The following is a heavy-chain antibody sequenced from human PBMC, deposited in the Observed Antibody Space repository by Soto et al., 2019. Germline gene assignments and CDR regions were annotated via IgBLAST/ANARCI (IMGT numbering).Heavy chain of an antibody. Sequence: EVQLLESGGGLVQPGGSLRLSCAASGFTFSHYAMSWVRQAPGKGLQWVSTIFGSGADTHYADSVKGRFGISRDNSNNMSLLEMNSLKDEETAVYYCTREASSWGFAFDLWGQGTRVAVSS. CDR3: TREASSWGFAFDL. CDR1: GFTFSHYA. J-gene: IGHJ3*01. D-gene: IGHD3-16*01. V-gene: IGHV3-23*01. CDR2: IFGSGADT.